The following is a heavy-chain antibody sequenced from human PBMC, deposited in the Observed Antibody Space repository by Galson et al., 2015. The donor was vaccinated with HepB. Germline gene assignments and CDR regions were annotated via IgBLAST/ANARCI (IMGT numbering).Heavy chain of an antibody. V-gene: IGHV3-20*04. CDR2: INWNGQYT. CDR3: ARGGSRGMFDYLGGGYRYTGAFDV. J-gene: IGHJ3*01. CDR1: GFTFEDYG. D-gene: IGHD3-16*02. Sequence: SLRLSCAGSGFTFEDYGMSWVRQVPGRGLEWVAGINWNGQYTGYSDSVKGRFTISRNNAQNSLYLHMDSLRDDDTALYYCARGGSRGMFDYLGGGYRYTGAFDVWGHGTMVTVSS.